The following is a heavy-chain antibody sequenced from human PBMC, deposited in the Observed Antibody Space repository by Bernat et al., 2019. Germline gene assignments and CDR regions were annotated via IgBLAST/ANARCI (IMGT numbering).Heavy chain of an antibody. CDR1: GYSFTSYW. J-gene: IGHJ3*02. D-gene: IGHD3-10*01. CDR2: IYPGDSDT. V-gene: IGHV5-51*03. Sequence: EVQLVQSGAEVKKPGESLKISCKGSGYSFTSYWIGWVRQMPGKGLEWMGIIYPGDSDTRYSPSFQGQVTISADKSLSTAYLQWSSMKASDSAMYYCSAFGFFGVLDDNDFDIWGQGTMVTVSS. CDR3: SAFGFFGVLDDNDFDI.